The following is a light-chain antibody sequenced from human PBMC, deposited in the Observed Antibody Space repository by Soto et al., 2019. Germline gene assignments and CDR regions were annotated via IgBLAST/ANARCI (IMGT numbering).Light chain of an antibody. Sequence: DIQMTQSPSSLSASVGDRVTITCQASLDIDNYLNWYQQKPGEAPKLVIYDASILETGVPSRFSGSGSGTDFTFTISSLQPEDVATYCCQHYHNLPMYTCGQGTRLEIK. V-gene: IGKV1-33*01. CDR3: QHYHNLPMYT. CDR2: DAS. J-gene: IGKJ2*01. CDR1: LDIDNY.